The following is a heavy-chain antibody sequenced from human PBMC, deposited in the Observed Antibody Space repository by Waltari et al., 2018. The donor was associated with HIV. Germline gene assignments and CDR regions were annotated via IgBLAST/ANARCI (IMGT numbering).Heavy chain of an antibody. V-gene: IGHV4-34*01. D-gene: IGHD6-19*01. J-gene: IGHJ6*02. CDR1: GGSFSGDYY. CDR3: ARHFEYSTGWGSVYYGMDV. Sequence: QVRLQQWGAGRLKPSETLSPTCAMKGGSFSGDYYWTRIRLPPGKGREWIGEIDRGGSTNYRPSLKSRATISRDTSKNQVSLTLTSVTAADTAVYYCARHFEYSTGWGSVYYGMDVWGQGTTVFVSS. CDR2: IDRGGST.